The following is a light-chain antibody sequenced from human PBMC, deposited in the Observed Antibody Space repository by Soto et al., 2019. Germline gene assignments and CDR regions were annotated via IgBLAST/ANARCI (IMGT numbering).Light chain of an antibody. V-gene: IGKV1-12*01. Sequence: DIQMTQSPSSVSASVGDRVTITCRASQGINNWLAWYQQKPGKAPELLIYAVSYLQSGVPSRFSGSGVVTDFTRTISSLQREDLATYFCRQSSAFPLTFGGGTKVDFK. CDR2: AVS. CDR1: QGINNW. CDR3: RQSSAFPLT. J-gene: IGKJ4*01.